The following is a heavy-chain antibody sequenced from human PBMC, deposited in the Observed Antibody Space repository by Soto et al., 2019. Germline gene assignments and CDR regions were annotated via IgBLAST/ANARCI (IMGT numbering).Heavy chain of an antibody. CDR1: GYTFSSYH. V-gene: IGHV1-18*01. CDR3: ARDRDWNLDY. CDR2: ISAYNGNT. D-gene: IGHD1-1*01. Sequence: ASVKVSCKASGYTFSSYHISWVRKAPGQGLEWMGWISAYNGNTNYAQKFQGWVTMTRDTSISTAYMELSRLRSDDTAVYYCARDRDWNLDYWGQGTPVTVSS. J-gene: IGHJ4*02.